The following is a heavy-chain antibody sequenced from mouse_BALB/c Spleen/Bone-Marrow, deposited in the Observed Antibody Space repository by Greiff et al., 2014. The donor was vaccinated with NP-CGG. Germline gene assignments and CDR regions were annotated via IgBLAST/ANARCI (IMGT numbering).Heavy chain of an antibody. V-gene: IGHV1-14*01. CDR2: INPYNDGT. CDR3: AREGTTMITTEAWFAY. CDR1: GYTFTSYV. D-gene: IGHD2-4*01. J-gene: IGHJ3*01. Sequence: VQLQQSGPELVKPGASVKMSCKASGYTFTSYVMHWVKQKLGQGLEWIGYINPYNDGTKYNEKFKGKATLTSDKSSSTAYMELSSLASEDSAGYYCAREGTTMITTEAWFAYWGQGTLVTVSA.